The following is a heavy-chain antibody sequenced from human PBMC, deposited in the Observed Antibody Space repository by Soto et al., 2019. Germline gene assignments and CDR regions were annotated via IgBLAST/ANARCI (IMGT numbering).Heavy chain of an antibody. Sequence: QVQLVQSGAEVKKPGASVKVSCKASGYTFTSYAMHWVRQAPGQGLEWMGWINAGNGNTKYSQKFQGRVTITRDTSASTGYIELSSLRSEDTAVYYCARRVVVDADAFDIWGEGTMVTVSS. CDR2: INAGNGNT. D-gene: IGHD2-15*01. V-gene: IGHV1-3*01. J-gene: IGHJ3*02. CDR1: GYTFTSYA. CDR3: ARRVVVDADAFDI.